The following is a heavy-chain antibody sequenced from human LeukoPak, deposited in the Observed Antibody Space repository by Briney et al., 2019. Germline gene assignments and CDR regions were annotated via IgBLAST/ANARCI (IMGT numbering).Heavy chain of an antibody. Sequence: PSETLSLTCAVYGGSFSGYYWSWIRQPPGKGLEWIGSIYYSGSTYYNPSLKSRVTISVDTSKNQFSLKLSSVIAADTAVYYCARIAAAGPFITNWFDPWGQGTLVTVSS. J-gene: IGHJ5*02. D-gene: IGHD6-13*01. CDR1: GGSFSGYY. CDR2: IYYSGST. CDR3: ARIAAAGPFITNWFDP. V-gene: IGHV4-34*01.